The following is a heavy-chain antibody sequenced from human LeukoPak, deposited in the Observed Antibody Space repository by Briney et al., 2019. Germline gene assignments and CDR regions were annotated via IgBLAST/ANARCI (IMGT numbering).Heavy chain of an antibody. Sequence: SETLSLTCTVSGGSISSYYWSWIRQPAGKGLEWIGRIYTSGSTNYNPSLKSRVTMSVDTSKNQFSLKLSSVTAADTAVYYCAREFCDILTGYYICYYYGMDVWGQGTTVTVSS. J-gene: IGHJ6*02. CDR3: AREFCDILTGYYICYYYGMDV. V-gene: IGHV4-4*07. D-gene: IGHD3-9*01. CDR1: GGSISSYY. CDR2: IYTSGST.